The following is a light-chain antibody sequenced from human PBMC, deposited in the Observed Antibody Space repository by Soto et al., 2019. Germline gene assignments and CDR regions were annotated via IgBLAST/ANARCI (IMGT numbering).Light chain of an antibody. J-gene: IGLJ2*01. Sequence: QSALTQPASVSGSPGQSITISCTGNNSDVGGYNYVSWYQQRPGKAPKLMIYDVSNRPSGVSNLFSASKSGNTAYLTISGLQAEDEADYYCSSYTSSNTVVFGGGTKLTVL. CDR2: DVS. V-gene: IGLV2-14*01. CDR3: SSYTSSNTVV. CDR1: NSDVGGYNY.